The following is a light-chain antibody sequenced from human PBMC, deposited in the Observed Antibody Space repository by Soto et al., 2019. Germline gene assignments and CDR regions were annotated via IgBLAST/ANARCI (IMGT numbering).Light chain of an antibody. CDR2: DAS. V-gene: IGKV1-5*01. Sequence: DIQMTQSPSTLSGSVGDRVTITCRASQTISSWLAWYQQKPGKAPKVLIYDASNLESGVPSRFTGSGSGTEFILTISSLQPDDFATYYCQHYGGMWTFGQGTKVDIK. CDR3: QHYGGMWT. J-gene: IGKJ1*01. CDR1: QTISSW.